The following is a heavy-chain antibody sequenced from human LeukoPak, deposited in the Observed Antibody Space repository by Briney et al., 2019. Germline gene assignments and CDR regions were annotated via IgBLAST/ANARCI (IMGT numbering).Heavy chain of an antibody. D-gene: IGHD2-8*01. J-gene: IGHJ4*02. CDR2: INHSGST. Sequence: PSETLSLTCAVYGGSFSGYYWSWIRQPPGKGLEWIGEINHSGSTNYNPSLKSRVTISVDTSKNQFSLKLSSVTAADTAVYYCARANKVMVYSYFDYWGQGTLVTVSS. V-gene: IGHV4-34*01. CDR1: GGSFSGYY. CDR3: ARANKVMVYSYFDY.